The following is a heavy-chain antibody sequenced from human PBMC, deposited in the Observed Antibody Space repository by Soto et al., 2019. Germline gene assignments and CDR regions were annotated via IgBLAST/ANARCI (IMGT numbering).Heavy chain of an antibody. J-gene: IGHJ6*02. Sequence: TLSLTCTVSGASISTSKTYWGWIRQSPGKGLEWIGSIYYSGSTYYSTSLKTRLTISKDTSKNQVVLTMTNMDPVDTATYYCARDSVALYYYYYGMDVWGQGTTVT. CDR3: ARDSVALYYYYYGMDV. CDR2: IYYSGST. V-gene: IGHV2-70*10. D-gene: IGHD2-21*01. CDR1: GASISTSKTY.